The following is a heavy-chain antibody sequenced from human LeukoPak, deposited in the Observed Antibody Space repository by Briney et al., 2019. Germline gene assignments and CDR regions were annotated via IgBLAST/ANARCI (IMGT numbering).Heavy chain of an antibody. CDR3: ARVTDYGDYLDAFDI. V-gene: IGHV3-21*01. CDR1: GFTFSSYS. Sequence: GGSLRLSCAASGFTFSSYSMNWVRQAPGKGLEWVSSISSSSSYIYYADSVKGRFTISRDNAKNSLYLQMNSLRAEDTAVYYCARVTDYGDYLDAFDIWGQGTIVTVSS. CDR2: ISSSSSYI. J-gene: IGHJ3*02. D-gene: IGHD4-17*01.